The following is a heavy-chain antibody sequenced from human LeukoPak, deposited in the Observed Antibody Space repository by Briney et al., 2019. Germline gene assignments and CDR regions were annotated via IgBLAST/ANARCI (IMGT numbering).Heavy chain of an antibody. J-gene: IGHJ4*02. D-gene: IGHD5-12*01. V-gene: IGHV3-48*03. CDR2: LNSPGHTF. CDR3: ARGGYDYPADY. Sequence: GGSLRLSCAASGFTLSGFEMNWFRQTPGKGLEWVSFLNSPGHTFYYADSVRGRFTISRDNAKNSLYLQMNSLGADDTAVYYCARGGYDYPADYWGQGTLVTVSS. CDR1: GFTLSGFE.